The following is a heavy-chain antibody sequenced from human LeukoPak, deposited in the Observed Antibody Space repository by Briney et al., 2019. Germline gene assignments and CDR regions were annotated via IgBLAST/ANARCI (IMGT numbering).Heavy chain of an antibody. Sequence: ASVKVSCKASGYTFTSYDINWVRQATGQGLEWMGWMNPNSGNTGYAQKIQGRVTISRKDYISTAYLELSSLRSEDTAVYYCARGGGVVNQDYWGQGTLVTVSS. CDR2: MNPNSGNT. D-gene: IGHD2-21*01. V-gene: IGHV1-8*03. J-gene: IGHJ4*02. CDR3: ARGGGVVNQDY. CDR1: GYTFTSYD.